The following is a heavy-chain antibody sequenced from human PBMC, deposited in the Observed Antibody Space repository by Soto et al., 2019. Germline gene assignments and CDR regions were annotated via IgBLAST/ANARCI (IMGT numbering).Heavy chain of an antibody. J-gene: IGHJ4*02. CDR3: SSIWGSYRFYPSFDY. V-gene: IGHV3-23*01. D-gene: IGHD3-16*02. Sequence: GESLKISCAASGFTFSSYAMSWVRQAPGKGLEWVSAISGSGGSTYYADSVKGRFTISRDNSKNTLYLQMNSLRAEDTAVYYCSSIWGSYRFYPSFDYWGQGTLVTVSS. CDR2: ISGSGGST. CDR1: GFTFSSYA.